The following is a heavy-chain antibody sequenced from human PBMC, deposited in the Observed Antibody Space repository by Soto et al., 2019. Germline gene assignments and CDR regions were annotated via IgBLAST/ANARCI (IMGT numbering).Heavy chain of an antibody. D-gene: IGHD2-15*01. Sequence: SETLSLTCAVYGGSFSGYYWSWIRQPPGKGLEWIGEINHSGSTNYNPSLKSRVTISVDTSKNQFSLKLSSVTAADTAVYYCARGRFGSCSGGSCLDYWGQGTLVTVSS. J-gene: IGHJ4*02. V-gene: IGHV4-34*01. CDR2: INHSGST. CDR1: GGSFSGYY. CDR3: ARGRFGSCSGGSCLDY.